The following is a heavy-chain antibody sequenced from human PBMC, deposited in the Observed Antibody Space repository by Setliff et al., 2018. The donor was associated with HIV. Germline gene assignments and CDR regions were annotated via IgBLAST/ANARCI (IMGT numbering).Heavy chain of an antibody. Sequence: PSETLSLTCTVSSDSIRFYYWTWIRQPPGKGLEWIGNVYYTGSTNYNPSLKSRITISIDTSKSPFSLKLTSVAAADTAVYYCARDSGGYNYGFAVGSFDYWGQGALVTVSS. D-gene: IGHD5-18*01. CDR2: VYYTGST. V-gene: IGHV4-59*01. CDR1: SDSIRFYY. J-gene: IGHJ4*02. CDR3: ARDSGGYNYGFAVGSFDY.